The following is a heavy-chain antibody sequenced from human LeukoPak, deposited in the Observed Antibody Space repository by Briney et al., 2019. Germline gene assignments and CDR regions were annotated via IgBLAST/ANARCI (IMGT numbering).Heavy chain of an antibody. CDR3: ARRGGSLPYYYYYMDV. V-gene: IGHV4-4*02. D-gene: IGHD6-25*01. CDR1: GDSVSSDNW. J-gene: IGHJ6*03. CDR2: IYHSGST. Sequence: SETLSLTCAVSGDSVSSDNWWSWVRQPPGKGLEWIGEIYHSGSTYYNPSLKSRVTISVDTSKNQFSLKLSSVTAADTAVYYCARRGGSLPYYYYYMDVWGKGTTVTVSS.